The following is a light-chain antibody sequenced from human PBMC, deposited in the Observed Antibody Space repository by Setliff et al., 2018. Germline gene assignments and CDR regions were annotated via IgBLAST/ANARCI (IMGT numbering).Light chain of an antibody. CDR1: RSDVGAYDL. J-gene: IGLJ2*01. V-gene: IGLV2-23*02. CDR2: EVT. Sequence: QSALTQPASVSGSPGQSVTISCTGTRSDVGAYDLVSWYQQHPGKAPKLILYEVTKRPSGISDRFSGSKSGNTASLTISGLQAADEAVYYCSSFAGRSDSIFGGGTKVTVL. CDR3: SSFAGRSDSI.